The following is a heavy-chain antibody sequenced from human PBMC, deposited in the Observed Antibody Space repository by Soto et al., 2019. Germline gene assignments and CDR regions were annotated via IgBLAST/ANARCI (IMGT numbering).Heavy chain of an antibody. Sequence: VQLQESGPGLVKPSETMSLTCTVSGVSISNSYCSWVRQPPGKKLEWIGHIWNSGTTDYNPSLRGRVTMSVDTSKNQVSLRLSSVTATDTAVYYCARGGGSYTTGWYNDYWGQGTLVTVSS. CDR2: IWNSGTT. CDR3: ARGGGSYTTGWYNDY. CDR1: GVSISNSY. V-gene: IGHV4-4*09. D-gene: IGHD6-19*01. J-gene: IGHJ4*02.